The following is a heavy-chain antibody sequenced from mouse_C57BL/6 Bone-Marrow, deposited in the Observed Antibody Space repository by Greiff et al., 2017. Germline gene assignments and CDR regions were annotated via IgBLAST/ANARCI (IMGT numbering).Heavy chain of an antibody. CDR2: IYPGSGST. D-gene: IGHD1-3*01. CDR1: GYTFTSYW. CDR3: ARPCNYNYWYYDV. J-gene: IGHJ1*03. V-gene: IGHV1-55*01. Sequence: QVHVKQPGAELVKPGASVKMSCKASGYTFTSYWITWVKQRPGQGLEWMGDIYPGSGSTNYNEKLKSKATLTVDTYTSTAYMQLSSLKSEYSAVYYNARPCNYNYWYYDVWCTGTTVTVSS.